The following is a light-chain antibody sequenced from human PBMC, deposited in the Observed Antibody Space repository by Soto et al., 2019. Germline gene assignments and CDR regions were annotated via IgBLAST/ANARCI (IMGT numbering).Light chain of an antibody. V-gene: IGKV3-20*01. CDR1: QSVDSRF. Sequence: EIVLTQSPGTLPLSPGERATLSCRASQSVDSRFLAWYQQKPGQAPRLLIYRSSIRAAGIPDRFGGSGSDPEITLTITSLEPEDFAVYYCQHYDHSGGLTFGGGTTVEIK. J-gene: IGKJ4*01. CDR3: QHYDHSGGLT. CDR2: RSS.